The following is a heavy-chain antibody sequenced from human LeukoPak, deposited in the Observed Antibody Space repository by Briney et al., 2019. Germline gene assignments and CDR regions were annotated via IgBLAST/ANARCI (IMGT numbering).Heavy chain of an antibody. CDR3: AREDPDYAPYY. CDR1: GFTFSRYS. V-gene: IGHV3-21*01. J-gene: IGHJ4*02. CDR2: ISSSSSYI. D-gene: IGHD4-17*01. Sequence: GGSLRLSCAASGFTFSRYSVNWVRQAPGKGLEWVSSISSSSSYIYYADSVKGRFTISRDNVKNSLYLQMNSLRAEDTAVYYCAREDPDYAPYYWGQGTLVTVSS.